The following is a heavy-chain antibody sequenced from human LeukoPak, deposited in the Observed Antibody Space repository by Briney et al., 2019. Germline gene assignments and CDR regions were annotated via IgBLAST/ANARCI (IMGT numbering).Heavy chain of an antibody. D-gene: IGHD6-6*01. CDR3: ARDPYRSSDTLFDY. CDR2: IIPNSGGT. J-gene: IGHJ4*02. CDR1: GYTFTRYY. Sequence: ASVKVSCKASGYTFTRYYMHWVRQAPGQGLEWMGWIIPNSGGTNYAPKFQGRVTMTRETSISPAYMELSRVRSDDTGVYYCARDPYRSSDTLFDYGGQGTLVTVSS. V-gene: IGHV1-2*02.